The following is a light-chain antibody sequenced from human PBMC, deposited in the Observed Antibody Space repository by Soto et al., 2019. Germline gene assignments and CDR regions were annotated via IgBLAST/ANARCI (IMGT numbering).Light chain of an antibody. CDR1: SADVGGYNY. J-gene: IGLJ2*01. CDR3: CSYAGNYIVV. V-gene: IGLV2-11*01. Sequence: QSVLTQPRSVSGSPGQSVTMSCAGTSADVGGYNYVSWYQHHPGKAPKLLIFDVNERPSGVPDRFSGSKSGNTASLTISGLQSEDEADYFCCSYAGNYIVVFGGGTKVTVL. CDR2: DVN.